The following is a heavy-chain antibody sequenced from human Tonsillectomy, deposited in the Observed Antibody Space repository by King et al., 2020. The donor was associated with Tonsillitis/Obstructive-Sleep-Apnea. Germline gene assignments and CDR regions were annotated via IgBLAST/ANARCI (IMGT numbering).Heavy chain of an antibody. CDR3: ARFPFDAAYPPKDY. J-gene: IGHJ4*02. CDR2: ISSSGRTI. CDR1: GFIFSDDY. V-gene: IGHV3-11*01. D-gene: IGHD2-15*01. Sequence: VQLVESGGGLVKPGGSLRLSCGVSGFIFSDDYMSWIRQAPGKGLEWISYISSSGRTIYYADSEKGRFTISRDNAKNSLYLQMNSLRAEDTAVYYCARFPFDAAYPPKDYWGQGTLVTVSS.